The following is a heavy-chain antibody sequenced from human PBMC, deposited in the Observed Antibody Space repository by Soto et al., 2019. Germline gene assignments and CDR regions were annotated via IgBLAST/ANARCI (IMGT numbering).Heavy chain of an antibody. Sequence: QITLKESGPTLVKPTQTLTLTCTFSGFSLSTSGVGVGWIRQPPGKALEWLALIYWDDDKRYSPSLKSRLTITKDPSKIHVVVTMTNMDPVDTATYYCAHTRMVRGDITPFDYWGQGTLVTVS. J-gene: IGHJ4*02. CDR2: IYWDDDK. D-gene: IGHD3-10*01. CDR3: AHTRMVRGDITPFDY. CDR1: GFSLSTSGVG. V-gene: IGHV2-5*02.